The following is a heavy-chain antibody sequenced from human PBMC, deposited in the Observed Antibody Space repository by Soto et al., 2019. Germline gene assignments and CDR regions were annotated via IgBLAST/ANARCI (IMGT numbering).Heavy chain of an antibody. J-gene: IGHJ6*02. D-gene: IGHD4-4*01. V-gene: IGHV3-48*03. CDR3: ARDPAIYSGKFDYGLDV. CDR2: IGTSRKTI. Sequence: GGSLRLSCAVSGFTFSSYEMNWVRQAPGKGLEWVSYIGTSRKTIYYADSVRGRFTISRDNAKNSLYLQMNSLRAEDTAVYFCARDPAIYSGKFDYGLDVWGRGTTVTVSS. CDR1: GFTFSSYE.